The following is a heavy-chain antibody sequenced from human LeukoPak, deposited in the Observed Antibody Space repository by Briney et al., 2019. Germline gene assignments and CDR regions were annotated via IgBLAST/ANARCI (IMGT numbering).Heavy chain of an antibody. CDR1: GGSISSSSYY. D-gene: IGHD6-13*01. V-gene: IGHV4-39*07. Sequence: SETLSLTCTVSGGSISSSSYYWGWIRQPPGKGLEWIGSIYYSGSTYYNPSLKSRVTISVDTSKNQFSLKLSSVTAADTAVYYCARARISIAAEPYYFDYWGQGTLVTVSS. J-gene: IGHJ4*02. CDR3: ARARISIAAEPYYFDY. CDR2: IYYSGST.